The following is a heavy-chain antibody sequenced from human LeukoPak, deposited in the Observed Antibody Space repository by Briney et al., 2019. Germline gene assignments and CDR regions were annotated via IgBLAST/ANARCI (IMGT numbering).Heavy chain of an antibody. CDR2: INQVASEK. CDR1: GFTISFYW. D-gene: IGHD3-10*01. V-gene: IGHV3-7*04. CDR3: VRDGGYYGPDS. Sequence: PGGSLRLSSAASGFTISFYWMSWVRQAPGKGLEWVANINQVASEKNYVDSVKGRFTISRDNAKNSLYLQMNSVRAEDTAMYYCVRDGGYYGPDSWGQASLVSVSS. J-gene: IGHJ4*02.